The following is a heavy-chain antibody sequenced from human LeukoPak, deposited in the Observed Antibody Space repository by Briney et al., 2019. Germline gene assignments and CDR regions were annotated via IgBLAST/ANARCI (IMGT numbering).Heavy chain of an antibody. V-gene: IGHV3-7*03. D-gene: IGHD2-2*01. Sequence: GGSLRLSCAASGFTFSIYWMSWVRQAPGKGLEWVANIKQDGSEKYYVDSVKGRFTISRDNAKNLLYLQMNSLRAEDTAVYLCARDTYGYQLLPADWGQGTLVTVSS. CDR1: GFTFSIYW. CDR2: IKQDGSEK. J-gene: IGHJ4*02. CDR3: ARDTYGYQLLPAD.